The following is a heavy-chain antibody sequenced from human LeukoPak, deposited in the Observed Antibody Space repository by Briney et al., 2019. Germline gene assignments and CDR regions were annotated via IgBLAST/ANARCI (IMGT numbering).Heavy chain of an antibody. Sequence: GESLKIPCKGSGYSFTNYWIGWVRQMPGKGLEWMGIIYLGDSGTRYSPSFQGQVTISADKSISTAYLQWSSLKASDTAIYYCARHPSYTSGWPLDYWGQGTLVTVSS. D-gene: IGHD6-19*01. V-gene: IGHV5-51*01. CDR3: ARHPSYTSGWPLDY. CDR2: IYLGDSGT. J-gene: IGHJ4*02. CDR1: GYSFTNYW.